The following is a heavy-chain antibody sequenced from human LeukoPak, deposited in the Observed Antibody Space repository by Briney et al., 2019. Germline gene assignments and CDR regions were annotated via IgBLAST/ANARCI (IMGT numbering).Heavy chain of an antibody. J-gene: IGHJ5*02. CDR2: INPSGGST. D-gene: IGHD6-6*01. V-gene: IGHV1-46*01. CDR1: GYTFTSYY. Sequence: ASVKVSCKASGYTFTSYYMHWVRQAPGQGLEWMGIINPSGGSTSYAQKFQGRVTMTRDMSTSTAYMELSSLRSEDTAVYYCARSAARFYWFDPWGQGTLVTVSS. CDR3: ARSAARFYWFDP.